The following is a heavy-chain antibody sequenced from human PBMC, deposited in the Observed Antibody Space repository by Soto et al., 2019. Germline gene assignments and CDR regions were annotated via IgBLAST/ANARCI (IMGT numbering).Heavy chain of an antibody. CDR2: ISTYNGNT. CDR1: GYSFITYG. Sequence: QVQLVQSGAEVKKPGASVKVSCKASGYSFITYGISWVRQAPGQGREWMGWISTYNGNTNYAQKLQGRITMTTDTSTTTGYMELRSLRSDDTAVYYCARDRPTSSIRARDYYYAMDVWGQGTTVTVSS. J-gene: IGHJ6*02. D-gene: IGHD6-6*01. V-gene: IGHV1-18*01. CDR3: ARDRPTSSIRARDYYYAMDV.